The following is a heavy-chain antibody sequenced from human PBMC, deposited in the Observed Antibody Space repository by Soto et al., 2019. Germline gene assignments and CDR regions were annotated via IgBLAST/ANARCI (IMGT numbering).Heavy chain of an antibody. V-gene: IGHV1-69*12. CDR1: GGTFSSYA. CDR2: IILIFGTA. Sequence: QVQLVQSGAEVKKPGSSVKVSCKASGGTFSSYAISWVRQAPGQGLEWMGGIILIFGTANYAQKFQGRVTITADESTSTAYMALSSLRSEDTAVYYCARRGCISTSCYGWFDPWGQGTLVTVSS. CDR3: ARRGCISTSCYGWFDP. D-gene: IGHD2-2*01. J-gene: IGHJ5*02.